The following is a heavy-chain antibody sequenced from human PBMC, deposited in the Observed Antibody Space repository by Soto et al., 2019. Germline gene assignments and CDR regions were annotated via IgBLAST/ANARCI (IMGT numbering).Heavy chain of an antibody. J-gene: IGHJ4*02. CDR1: GYTFTSYG. Sequence: ASVKVSCKASGYTFTSYGISWVRQAPGQGLEWMGWISAYNGNTNYAQKLQGRVTMTTDTSTSTAYMELRSLRSDDTAVYYCARVPDDYGDYQNDYWGQGTLVTVSS. D-gene: IGHD4-17*01. CDR2: ISAYNGNT. CDR3: ARVPDDYGDYQNDY. V-gene: IGHV1-18*01.